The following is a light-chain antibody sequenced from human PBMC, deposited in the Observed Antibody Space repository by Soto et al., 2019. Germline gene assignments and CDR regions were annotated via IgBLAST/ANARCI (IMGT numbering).Light chain of an antibody. Sequence: QAVVTQEPSLTVSPGGTVTLTCDSSTGAVTSGHYPYWFQQKPGQAPRTLIYDTSNTYSWTPARFSGSLLAGKAALTLSGAQTEDEAYYYCSVCYSGAWVFGGGTKLTVL. J-gene: IGLJ3*02. CDR3: SVCYSGAWV. CDR1: TGAVTSGHY. V-gene: IGLV7-46*01. CDR2: DTS.